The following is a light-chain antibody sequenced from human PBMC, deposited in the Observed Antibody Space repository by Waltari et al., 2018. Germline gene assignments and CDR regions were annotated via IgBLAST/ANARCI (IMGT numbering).Light chain of an antibody. V-gene: IGKV1-39*01. Sequence: IQMTQSPSSLSASVGDRVTITCRSSYSIDNFLNWYQKKPGKAPKVLIYGASTLQSGVPSRFSGSGSGTDFTLTISSLQPEDFATYYCQESYGLPYTFGQGTKLEIK. J-gene: IGKJ2*01. CDR3: QESYGLPYT. CDR1: YSIDNF. CDR2: GAS.